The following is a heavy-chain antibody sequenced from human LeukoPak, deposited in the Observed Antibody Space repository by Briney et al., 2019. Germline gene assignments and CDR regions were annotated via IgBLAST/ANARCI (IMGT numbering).Heavy chain of an antibody. CDR3: VKDRGVAFDY. V-gene: IGHV3-64D*06. J-gene: IGHJ4*02. D-gene: IGHD3-10*01. CDR1: GFTFSIYA. Sequence: GGSLRLSCSASGFTFSIYAMHWNRQAPGKGLEYVSAISRNGAGTYYADSVKGRFTISRDNSKNTLYLQMSSLRAEDTAVYYCVKDRGVAFDYWGQGTLVTVSS. CDR2: ISRNGAGT.